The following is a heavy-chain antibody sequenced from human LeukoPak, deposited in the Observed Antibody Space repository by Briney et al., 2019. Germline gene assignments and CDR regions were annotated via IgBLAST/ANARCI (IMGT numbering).Heavy chain of an antibody. CDR3: ARHEGSDPYYDFWSGYYSYFDY. CDR1: GYSISSGYY. Sequence: SETLSLTCAVSGYSISSGYYWGWIRQPPRKGLEWIGSIYHSGSTYYNPSLKSRVTISVDTSKNQFSLKLSSVTAADTAVYYCARHEGSDPYYDFWSGYYSYFDYWGQGTLVTVSS. J-gene: IGHJ4*02. CDR2: IYHSGST. D-gene: IGHD3-3*01. V-gene: IGHV4-38-2*01.